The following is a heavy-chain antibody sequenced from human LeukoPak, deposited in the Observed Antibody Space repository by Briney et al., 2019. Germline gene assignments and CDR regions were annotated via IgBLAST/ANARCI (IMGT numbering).Heavy chain of an antibody. CDR1: GFTFSSYA. D-gene: IGHD3-22*01. CDR2: ISDSGGTT. CDR3: AKDRPNYYGSNGHYYKLNGDC. J-gene: IGHJ4*02. Sequence: PGGSLRLSCAASGFTFSSYAMSWVRQAPGKGLEWVSSISDSGGTTFYADSVKGRFTISRDNSKNTLYLQMNSLRAEDTAVYYCAKDRPNYYGSNGHYYKLNGDCWGQGTLVTVSS. V-gene: IGHV3-23*01.